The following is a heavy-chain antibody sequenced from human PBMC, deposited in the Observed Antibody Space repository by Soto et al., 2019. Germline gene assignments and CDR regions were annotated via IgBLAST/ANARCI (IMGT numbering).Heavy chain of an antibody. CDR3: ARQPTTGDTDLWFDP. D-gene: IGHD2-21*01. Sequence: QLQLLESGPGLVKASETLSLTCSVWGGSISTSRSYWAWIRQPPGKGLEWLANIFYSGSTFYNPSLASRVSVSVDTSKNEFSLKLRSVTAADTAVYYCARQPTTGDTDLWFDPWGQGTLVTVSS. V-gene: IGHV4-39*01. CDR1: GGSISTSRSY. J-gene: IGHJ5*02. CDR2: IFYSGST.